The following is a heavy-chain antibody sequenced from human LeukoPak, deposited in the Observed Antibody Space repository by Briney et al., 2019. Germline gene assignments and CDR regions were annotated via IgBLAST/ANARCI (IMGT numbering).Heavy chain of an antibody. Sequence: GGSLRLSCVASGFTFSSYSMNWVRQAPGKGLEWVSYISGSSSTIFYADSVKGRFTISRDNAKSSLYLQVNSLSVEDTAIYYCTRGKVVVRGTLFDYWGQGTLVTVSS. V-gene: IGHV3-48*01. CDR3: TRGKVVVRGTLFDY. D-gene: IGHD2-15*01. J-gene: IGHJ4*02. CDR2: ISGSSSTI. CDR1: GFTFSSYS.